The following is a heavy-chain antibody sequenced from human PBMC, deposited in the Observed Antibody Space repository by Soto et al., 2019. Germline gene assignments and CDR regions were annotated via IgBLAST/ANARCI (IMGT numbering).Heavy chain of an antibody. Sequence: GESLKISCKGSGYSSTSYWIGWVRQMPVKGLEWMGIIYPGDSDIRYSPSFQGQVTSAADKSISTAYLQWSSLKASDTAMYYCARRKSDFWSGSGDFDIWGQGTMVTVSS. CDR1: GYSSTSYW. J-gene: IGHJ3*02. CDR3: ARRKSDFWSGSGDFDI. CDR2: IYPGDSDI. D-gene: IGHD3-3*01. V-gene: IGHV5-51*01.